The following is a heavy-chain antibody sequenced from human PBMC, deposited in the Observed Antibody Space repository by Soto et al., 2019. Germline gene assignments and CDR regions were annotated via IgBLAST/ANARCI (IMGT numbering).Heavy chain of an antibody. Sequence: QVQLVQSGAEVKKPGSSVKVSCKASGGTFSSYAISWVRQAPGQGLEWMGGIIPIFGTANYAQKFQGRVTITADESTSTAYMELSSLRSEDTAVYYCARDQSIAAAGTGKNYYYYYGMDVWGQGTTVTVSS. V-gene: IGHV1-69*01. CDR1: GGTFSSYA. CDR3: ARDQSIAAAGTGKNYYYYYGMDV. CDR2: IIPIFGTA. J-gene: IGHJ6*02. D-gene: IGHD6-13*01.